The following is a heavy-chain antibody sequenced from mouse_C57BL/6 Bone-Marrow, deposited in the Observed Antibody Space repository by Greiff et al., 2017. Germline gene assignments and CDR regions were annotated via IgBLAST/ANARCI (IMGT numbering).Heavy chain of an antibody. CDR1: GYTFTSYW. V-gene: IGHV1-64*01. J-gene: IGHJ2*01. CDR3: ARYPPDYFDY. CDR2: IHPNSGST. Sequence: QVQLQQPGAELVKPGASVKLSCKASGYTFTSYWMHWVKQRPGQGLEWIGMIHPNSGSTNYNEKFKSKDTLTVDKSSSTAYMQLSSLTSEDSAVYYCARYPPDYFDYWGQGTTLTVSS.